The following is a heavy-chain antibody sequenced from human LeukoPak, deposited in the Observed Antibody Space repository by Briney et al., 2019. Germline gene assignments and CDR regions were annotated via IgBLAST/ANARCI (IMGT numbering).Heavy chain of an antibody. CDR1: GYTFTSYA. CDR2: INAGNGNT. D-gene: IGHD6-13*01. J-gene: IGHJ6*02. V-gene: IGHV1-3*01. CDR3: ARCLAAAATDYYYGMDV. Sequence: ASVKVSCKASGYTFTSYAMHWVRQAPGQRLEWMGWINAGNGNTNYAQKLQGRVTMTTDTSTSTAYMELRSLRSDDTAVYYCARCLAAAATDYYYGMDVWGQGTTVTVSS.